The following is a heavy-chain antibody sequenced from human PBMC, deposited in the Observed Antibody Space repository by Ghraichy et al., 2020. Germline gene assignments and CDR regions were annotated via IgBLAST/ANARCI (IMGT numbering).Heavy chain of an antibody. CDR3: ARDNVIAAAETFDY. D-gene: IGHD6-13*01. V-gene: IGHV3-48*02. CDR1: GFTFSSYS. J-gene: IGHJ4*02. Sequence: ESLNISCAASGFTFSSYSMNWVRQAPGKGLEWVSYISSSSSTIYYADSVKGRFTISRDNAKNSLYLQMNSLRDEDTAVYYCARDNVIAAAETFDYWGQGTLVTVSS. CDR2: ISSSSSTI.